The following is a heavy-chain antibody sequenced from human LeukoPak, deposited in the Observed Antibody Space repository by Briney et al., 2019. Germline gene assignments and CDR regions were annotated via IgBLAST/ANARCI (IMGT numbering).Heavy chain of an antibody. J-gene: IGHJ4*02. D-gene: IGHD3-22*01. CDR2: IYSGGST. V-gene: IGHV3-53*01. CDR1: AFTFSNYG. CDR3: AREYYDSSNGGDY. Sequence: GRSLRLSCAASAFTFSNYGMHWVRQAPGKGLEWVSVIYSGGSTYYADSVKGRFTISRDNSKNTLYLQMNSLRAEDTAVYYCAREYYDSSNGGDYWGQGTLVTVSS.